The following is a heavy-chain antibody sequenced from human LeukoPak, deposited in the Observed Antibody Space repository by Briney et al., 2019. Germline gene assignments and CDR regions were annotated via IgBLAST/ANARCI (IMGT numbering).Heavy chain of an antibody. CDR1: GGSISSSSYY. CDR2: IYYSGST. D-gene: IGHD1-26*01. CDR3: ARTYSGSYYVGYYFDY. V-gene: IGHV4-39*07. Sequence: SETLSLTCTVSGGSISSSSYYWGWIRQPPGKGLEWIGSIYYSGSTYYNPSLKSRVTISVDTSKNQFSLKLSSVTAADTAVYYCARTYSGSYYVGYYFDYWGQGTLVTVSS. J-gene: IGHJ4*02.